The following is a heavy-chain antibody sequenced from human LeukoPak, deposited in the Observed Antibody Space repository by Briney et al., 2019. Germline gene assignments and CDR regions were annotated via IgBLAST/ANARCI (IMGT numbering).Heavy chain of an antibody. CDR3: ARPRVARGTGFDP. D-gene: IGHD2-15*01. CDR1: GGTFSSYA. V-gene: IGHV1-69*04. J-gene: IGHJ5*02. CDR2: IIPIFGIA. Sequence: SVKVSCKASGGTFSSYAISWVRQAPGQGLEWMGRIIPIFGIANYAQKFQGRVTITADKSTSTAYVELSSLRSDDTAVYYCARPRVARGTGFDPWGQGTLVTVSS.